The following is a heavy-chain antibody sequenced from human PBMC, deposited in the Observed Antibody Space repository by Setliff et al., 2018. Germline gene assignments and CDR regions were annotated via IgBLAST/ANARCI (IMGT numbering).Heavy chain of an antibody. V-gene: IGHV5-51*01. CDR1: GYRFSSHW. D-gene: IGHD1-26*01. CDR3: ASSSGSSSNDAFDI. J-gene: IGHJ3*02. CDR2: IYPGDSDT. Sequence: GESLKISCKGSGYRFSSHWIGWVRQMPGKGLEWMGIIYPGDSDTRYSSSFQGQVTISADKSISTAYLQWSSLKASDTAMYYCASSSGSSSNDAFDIWGQGTTVTVSS.